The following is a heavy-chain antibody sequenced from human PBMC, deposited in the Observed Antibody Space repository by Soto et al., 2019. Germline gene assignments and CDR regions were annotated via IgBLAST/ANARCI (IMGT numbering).Heavy chain of an antibody. CDR2: IWYDGSNK. Sequence: PGGSXRLSCAASGFTFSSYGMHWVRQAPGKGLEWVAVIWYDGSNKYYADSVKGRFTISRDNSKNTLYLQMNSLRAEDTAVYYCARDYDSSGYPRYYFDYWGQGTLVTVSS. J-gene: IGHJ4*02. CDR3: ARDYDSSGYPRYYFDY. D-gene: IGHD3-22*01. CDR1: GFTFSSYG. V-gene: IGHV3-33*01.